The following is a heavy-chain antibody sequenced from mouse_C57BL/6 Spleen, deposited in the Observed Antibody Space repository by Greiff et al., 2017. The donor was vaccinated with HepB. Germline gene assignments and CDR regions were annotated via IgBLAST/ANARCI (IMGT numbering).Heavy chain of an antibody. D-gene: IGHD2-3*01. CDR1: GFTFSSYA. CDR3: TREGIYDGYYVDY. J-gene: IGHJ4*01. V-gene: IGHV5-9-1*02. Sequence: EVNVVESGEGLVKPGGSLKLSCAASGFTFSSYAMSWVRQTPEKRLEWVAYISSGGDYIYYADTVKGRFTISRDNARNTLYLQMSSLKSEDTAMYYCTREGIYDGYYVDYWGQGTSVTVSS. CDR2: ISSGGDYI.